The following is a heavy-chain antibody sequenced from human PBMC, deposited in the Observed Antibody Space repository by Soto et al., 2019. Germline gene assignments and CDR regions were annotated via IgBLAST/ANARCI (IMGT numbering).Heavy chain of an antibody. J-gene: IGHJ4*02. Sequence: WWSLRLSGAASGFTFSNAWMSWVRQAPGKGLEWVGSTKSRTNGGLTDYAAPVEGRFTISRDDPKNTLYVQMNSLRTEATAGYYCTTDDPINRYWGQGTLVNVSS. CDR2: TKSRTNGGLT. CDR1: GFTFSNAW. V-gene: IGHV3-15*01. CDR3: TTDDPINRY.